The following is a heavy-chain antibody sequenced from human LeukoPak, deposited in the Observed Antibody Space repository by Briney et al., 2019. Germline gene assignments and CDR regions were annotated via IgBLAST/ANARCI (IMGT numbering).Heavy chain of an antibody. CDR3: ASGRDGYNFLYYYGMDV. CDR1: GFTFSSYG. CDR2: ISYDGSNK. Sequence: GGSLRLSCAASGFTFSSYGMHWVRQAPGKGLEWVAVISYDGSNKYYADSVKGRFTISRDNAKNTLYLQMNSLRAEDTAVYYCASGRDGYNFLYYYGMDVWGQGTTVTVSS. D-gene: IGHD5-24*01. V-gene: IGHV3-30*03. J-gene: IGHJ6*02.